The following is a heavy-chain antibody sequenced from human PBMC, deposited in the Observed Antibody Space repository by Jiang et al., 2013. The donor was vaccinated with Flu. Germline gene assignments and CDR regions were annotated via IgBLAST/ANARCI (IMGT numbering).Heavy chain of an antibody. CDR3: ARDYYDSSDYDYFYGMDL. D-gene: IGHD3-22*01. V-gene: IGHV1-69*04. J-gene: IGHJ6*02. CDR1: GGTFSSYT. CDR2: IIPILGIA. Sequence: SGAEVKKPGSSVKVSCKASGGTFSSYTISWVRQAPGQGLEWMGRIIPILGIANYAQKFQGRVTITADKSTSTAYMELSSLRSEDTAVYYCARDYYDSSDYDYFYGMDLWGQGTAVTVSS.